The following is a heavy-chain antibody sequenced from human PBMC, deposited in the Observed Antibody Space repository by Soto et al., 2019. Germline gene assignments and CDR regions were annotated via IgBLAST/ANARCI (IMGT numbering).Heavy chain of an antibody. V-gene: IGHV3-23*01. Sequence: GGSLRLSCSASGFIFGSNSMAWVRQAPGKGLEWVSSISDTAHRIFHADSVKGRFTISRDNSRNSLYLQMNSPRAEDTALYYCVMLALGKFDFWGQGTLVTVSS. CDR1: GFIFGSNS. CDR3: VMLALGKFDF. D-gene: IGHD1-26*01. CDR2: ISDTAHRI. J-gene: IGHJ4*02.